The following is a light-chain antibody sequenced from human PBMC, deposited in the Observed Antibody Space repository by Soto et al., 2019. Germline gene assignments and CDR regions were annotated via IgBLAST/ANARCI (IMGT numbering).Light chain of an antibody. J-gene: IGLJ2*01. Sequence: QPVLTQSPSASASLGASVKLTCTLSSGHSNYAIAWHQQQSEKGPRYLMKLNSDGSHSKGNGIPDRFSGSSSGAERYLTICSRQSEDEADYYCQTWGSGIVVFGGGTKVTVL. V-gene: IGLV4-69*01. CDR3: QTWGSGIVV. CDR1: SGHSNYA. CDR2: LNSDGSH.